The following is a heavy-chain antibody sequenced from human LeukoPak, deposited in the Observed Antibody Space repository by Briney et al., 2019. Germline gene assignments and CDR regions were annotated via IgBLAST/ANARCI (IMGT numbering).Heavy chain of an antibody. V-gene: IGHV3-30*02. J-gene: IGHJ4*02. CDR3: AKERDTAMVTIDY. CDR2: IRYDGSNK. CDR1: GFTFSSYG. D-gene: IGHD5-18*01. Sequence: GGSLSLSCAASGFTFSSYGMHWVRQAPGKGLKWVAFIRYDGSNKYYADSVKGRFTISRDNSKNTLYLQMNSLRAEDTAVYYCAKERDTAMVTIDYWGQGTLVTVSS.